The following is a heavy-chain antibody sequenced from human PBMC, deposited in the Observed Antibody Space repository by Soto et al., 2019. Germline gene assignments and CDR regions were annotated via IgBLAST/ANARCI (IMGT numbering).Heavy chain of an antibody. J-gene: IGHJ4*02. V-gene: IGHV1-69*13. CDR2: IIPIFGTA. D-gene: IGHD3-22*01. CDR1: GGPFSSYA. Sequence: ASVKVSCKASGGPFSSYAISWVRQAPGQGLEWMGGIIPIFGTANYAQKFQGRVTITADESTSTAYMELSSLRSEDTAVYYCARGYYYDSSGYLTNDYWGQGTLVTVSS. CDR3: ARGYYYDSSGYLTNDY.